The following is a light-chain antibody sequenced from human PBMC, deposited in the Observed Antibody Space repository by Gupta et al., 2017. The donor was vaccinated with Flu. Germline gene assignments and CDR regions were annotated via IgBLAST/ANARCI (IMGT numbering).Light chain of an antibody. CDR3: QQYTSTPYT. V-gene: IGKV3D-20*01. Sequence: ATLSLSPGESATLSCGASQYIYNDYLAWYQQRPGLAPRLLIYDAHIRATGIPDRFSGGGSGTDFTLTISSLEPDDYAVYFCQQYTSTPYTFGQGTKLEIK. J-gene: IGKJ2*01. CDR1: QYIYNDY. CDR2: DAH.